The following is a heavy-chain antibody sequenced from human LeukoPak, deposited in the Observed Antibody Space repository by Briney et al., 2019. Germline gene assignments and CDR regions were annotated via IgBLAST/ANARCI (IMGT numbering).Heavy chain of an antibody. CDR1: GFTFSNYAI. J-gene: IGHJ5*02. CDR2: IYHSGST. CDR3: ARTAMVTIRNWFDP. V-gene: IGHV4-4*02. D-gene: IGHD5-18*01. Sequence: LRLSCAASGFTFSNYAINWVRQPPGKGLEWIGEIYHSGSTNYNPSLKSRVTISVDKSKNQFSLKLSSVTAADTAVYYCARTAMVTIRNWFDPWGQGTLVTVSS.